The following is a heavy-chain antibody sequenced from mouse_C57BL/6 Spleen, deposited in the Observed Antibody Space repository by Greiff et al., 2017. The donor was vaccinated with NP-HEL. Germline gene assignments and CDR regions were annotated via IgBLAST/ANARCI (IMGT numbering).Heavy chain of an antibody. CDR2: IEPNSGGT. V-gene: IGHV1-72*01. J-gene: IGHJ3*01. CDR1: GYTFTSYW. CDR3: ARRGPYSLGFAY. D-gene: IGHD2-10*01. Sequence: VQLQQPGAELVKPGASVKLSCKASGYTFTSYWMHWVKQRPGRGLEWIGRIEPNSGGTKYNEKFKSKATLTVDKPSSTAYMQLSSLTSEDSAVYYCARRGPYSLGFAYWGQGTLVTVSA.